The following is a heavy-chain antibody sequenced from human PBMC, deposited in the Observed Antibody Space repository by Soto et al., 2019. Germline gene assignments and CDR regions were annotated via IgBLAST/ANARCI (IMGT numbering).Heavy chain of an antibody. CDR3: AHKLGTT. CDR2: IYWDDEK. D-gene: IGHD2-2*01. J-gene: IGHJ5*02. Sequence: QITLKESGPTLVKPTQSLTLTCTFSGFSLSTTGVGVGWIRQPPGKALEWLALIYWDDEKRYSPSLKSRLTITKDTPKNQVVLTMTNMDPVDTAPYYCAHKLGTTWGQGTLVTVSS. V-gene: IGHV2-5*02. CDR1: GFSLSTTGVG.